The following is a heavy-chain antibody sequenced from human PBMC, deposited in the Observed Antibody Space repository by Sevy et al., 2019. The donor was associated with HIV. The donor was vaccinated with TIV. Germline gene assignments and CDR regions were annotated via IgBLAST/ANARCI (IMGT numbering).Heavy chain of an antibody. Sequence: TLSLTCTVSGGSISSGGYYWSWIRQHPGKGLEWIGYIYYSGSTYYNPSLKSRVTISVDTSKNQFSLKLSSVTAADTAVYYCARGYCSGGSCYHVYYYYGMDVWGQGTTVTVSS. CDR1: GGSISSGGYY. J-gene: IGHJ6*02. CDR2: IYYSGST. CDR3: ARGYCSGGSCYHVYYYYGMDV. D-gene: IGHD2-15*01. V-gene: IGHV4-31*03.